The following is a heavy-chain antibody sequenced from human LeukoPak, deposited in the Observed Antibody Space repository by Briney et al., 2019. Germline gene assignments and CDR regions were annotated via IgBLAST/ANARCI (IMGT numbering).Heavy chain of an antibody. CDR3: ARTTNYWYFDL. J-gene: IGHJ2*01. Sequence: GGSLRLSCAASGFPFSSYAMNWVRQAPGQGLEWISYISSGGGTVYYADSVKGRFTISRDNAKNSLYLQMNSLRAEDTAVYYCARTTNYWYFDLWGRGTLVTVSS. CDR1: GFPFSSYA. D-gene: IGHD4-11*01. CDR2: ISSGGGTV. V-gene: IGHV3-48*03.